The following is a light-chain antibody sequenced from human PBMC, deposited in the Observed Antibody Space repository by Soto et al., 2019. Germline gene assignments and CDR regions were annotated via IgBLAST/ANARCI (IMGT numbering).Light chain of an antibody. CDR3: QQYGTSPRT. V-gene: IGKV3-20*01. CDR1: ENVYINS. J-gene: IGKJ3*01. CDR2: GPA. Sequence: EIVLTQSPGTLSSSPGEGATLSCRASENVYINSLAWYQQKPGQPLRLLIYGPATTASAVPDRFSGSGSGADFTLSITGLEPEDFAVYYCQQYGTSPRTFGPGNRVD.